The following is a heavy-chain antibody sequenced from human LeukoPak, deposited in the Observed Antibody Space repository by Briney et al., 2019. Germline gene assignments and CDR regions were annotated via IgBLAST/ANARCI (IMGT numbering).Heavy chain of an antibody. D-gene: IGHD2-21*02. CDR2: ISGSGGST. J-gene: IGHJ4*02. Sequence: QTGGSLRLSCAASGFTFSSYAMSWVRQAPGKGLEWVSAISGSGGSTYYADSVKGRFTISRDNSKNTVYLQMNSLRAEDTAVYYCVKARMPHCGTDCLESWGQGTLVTVSS. V-gene: IGHV3-23*01. CDR3: VKARMPHCGTDCLES. CDR1: GFTFSSYA.